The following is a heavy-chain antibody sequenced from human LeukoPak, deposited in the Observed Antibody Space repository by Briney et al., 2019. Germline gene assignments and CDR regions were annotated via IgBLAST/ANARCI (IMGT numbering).Heavy chain of an antibody. Sequence: PGGSLRLSCAASGFTFSSYEMNWVRQAPGKGLEWVSYISSSGSTIYYADSVKGRFTISRDNAKNSLYLQMNSLRAEDTAVYYCARESIAAAGDYFDYWGQGTLVTVSS. CDR2: ISSSGSTI. V-gene: IGHV3-48*03. D-gene: IGHD6-13*01. CDR1: GFTFSSYE. J-gene: IGHJ4*02. CDR3: ARESIAAAGDYFDY.